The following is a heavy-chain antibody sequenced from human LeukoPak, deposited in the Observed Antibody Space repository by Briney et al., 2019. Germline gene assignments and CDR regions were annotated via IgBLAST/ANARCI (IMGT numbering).Heavy chain of an antibody. Sequence: ASVKVSCKASGYTFTDYYVHWVRQAPGQGLEWMGWVNPNSGGTNYAQKFQGRVTMTRDTSVSTFYMELSSLRSDDTAVYYCAREVVYCSITTCPLYGYWGQGTLVTVSS. J-gene: IGHJ4*02. CDR1: GYTFTDYY. CDR3: AREVVYCSITTCPLYGY. D-gene: IGHD2-2*01. CDR2: VNPNSGGT. V-gene: IGHV1-2*02.